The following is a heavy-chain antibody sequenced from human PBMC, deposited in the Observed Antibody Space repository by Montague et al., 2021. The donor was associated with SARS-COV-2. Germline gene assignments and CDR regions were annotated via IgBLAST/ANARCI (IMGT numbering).Heavy chain of an antibody. D-gene: IGHD6-19*01. V-gene: IGHV3-23*01. J-gene: IGHJ4*02. Sequence: SLRLSFSASGFTFSSYGMFWVRQPPGKGLEWVSAISGGGDMTYYADSVKGRFTISRDTSKNTLYLQMNTLRAEDTAVYFCAKKTIAVPGSPHFDSWGQGTLVTVSS. CDR2: ISGGGDMT. CDR1: GFTFSSYG. CDR3: AKKTIAVPGSPHFDS.